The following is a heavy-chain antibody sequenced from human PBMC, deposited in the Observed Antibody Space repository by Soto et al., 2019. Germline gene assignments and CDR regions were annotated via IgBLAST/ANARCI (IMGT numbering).Heavy chain of an antibody. J-gene: IGHJ4*02. CDR1: GFTFSSYS. Sequence: PGGSLRLSCAASGFTFSSYSMNWVRQAPGKGLEWVSYISSSSNTIYYADSVKGRFTISRDNSKNTLYLQMNSLRAEDTAVYYCAKDLPDYYDSSDYRPLDYWGQGTLVTVSS. D-gene: IGHD3-22*01. V-gene: IGHV3-48*01. CDR3: AKDLPDYYDSSDYRPLDY. CDR2: ISSSSNTI.